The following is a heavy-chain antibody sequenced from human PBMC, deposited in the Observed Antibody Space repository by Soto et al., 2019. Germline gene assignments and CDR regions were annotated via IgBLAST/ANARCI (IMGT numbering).Heavy chain of an antibody. CDR3: ARGPNTVLRYFDWLSQGGWFDP. D-gene: IGHD3-9*01. V-gene: IGHV4-34*01. CDR2: INHSGST. Sequence: PSETLSLTCAVYGGSFSGYYWSWIRQPPGKGLEWIGEINHSGSTNYNPSLKSRVTISVDTSKNQFSLKLSSVTAADTAVYYCARGPNTVLRYFDWLSQGGWFDPWGQGTLVTVSS. CDR1: GGSFSGYY. J-gene: IGHJ5*02.